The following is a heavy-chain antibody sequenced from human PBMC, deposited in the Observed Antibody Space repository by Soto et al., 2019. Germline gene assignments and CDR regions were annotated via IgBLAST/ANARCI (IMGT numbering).Heavy chain of an antibody. V-gene: IGHV3-74*01. Sequence: EVQLVESGGGSVQPGGSLRLSCVASGITFSGYWMHWVRQVPGKGLVWVARVDSDGSGISYADSVKGRFTISRDNAKNTLYLQMNSLRVEDTAVYYCATVFEHWGQGITVTVSS. CDR2: VDSDGSGI. CDR3: ATVFEH. CDR1: GITFSGYW. J-gene: IGHJ4*02.